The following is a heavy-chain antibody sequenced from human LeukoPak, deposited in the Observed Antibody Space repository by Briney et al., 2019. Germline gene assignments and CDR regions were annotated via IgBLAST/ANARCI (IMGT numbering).Heavy chain of an antibody. J-gene: IGHJ4*02. D-gene: IGHD6-13*01. Sequence: SETLSLTCTVSGGSISSGGYYWSWIRQHPGKDLEWIGYIYYSGSPYYNPSLRNRVTISLDTSKNQFSLKLSSVTAADTAVYYCARDRKGYPLDYRGQGTLVTVSS. CDR1: GGSISSGGYY. V-gene: IGHV4-31*03. CDR3: ARDRKGYPLDY. CDR2: IYYSGSP.